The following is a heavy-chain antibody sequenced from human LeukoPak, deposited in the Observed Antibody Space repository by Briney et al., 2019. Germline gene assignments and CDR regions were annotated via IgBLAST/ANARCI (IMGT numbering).Heavy chain of an antibody. CDR2: IYYSGST. Sequence: PAETLTLPCTVSGGPISSSSYYWGWIRQPPGKGLERIGSIYYSGSTYYNPSLKSRVTISVDTSKIQFSLKLSFVTAADKAVYYCARTNTFYYDILIGYYNGGGYDAFDIWGQGTMVTVSS. V-gene: IGHV4-39*01. CDR1: GGPISSSSYY. J-gene: IGHJ3*02. CDR3: ARTNTFYYDILIGYYNGGGYDAFDI. D-gene: IGHD3-9*01.